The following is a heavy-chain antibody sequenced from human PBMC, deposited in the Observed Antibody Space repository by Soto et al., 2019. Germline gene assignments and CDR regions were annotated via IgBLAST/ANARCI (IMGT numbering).Heavy chain of an antibody. Sequence: GGSLRLSCAASGFTFSYYALHWVRRAPGKGLEWVSSISGIRDYIRYADSVRGRFTISRDNAKTSLYLQMNSLTAEDTAVYYCAREGVHNYNEYYFDYWGQGTLVTVSS. CDR1: GFTFSYYA. V-gene: IGHV3-21*06. D-gene: IGHD3-22*01. J-gene: IGHJ4*02. CDR2: ISGIRDYI. CDR3: AREGVHNYNEYYFDY.